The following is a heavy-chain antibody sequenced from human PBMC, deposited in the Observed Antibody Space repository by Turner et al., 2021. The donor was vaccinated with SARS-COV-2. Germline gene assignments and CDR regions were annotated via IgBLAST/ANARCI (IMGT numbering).Heavy chain of an antibody. J-gene: IGHJ6*02. CDR2: ITGSSGYI. D-gene: IGHD6-19*01. CDR3: ARVFPTDSSVWYRYYYYYGMDV. Sequence: EVQLVETGGGLVKPGGSLTLSCAASGFTFSSYSMNWVRQAPGKGLEWVSSITGSSGYIYYADAVKGRFTISRDNAKTSLYLQMNSLRAEDTAVYYCARVFPTDSSVWYRYYYYYGMDVWSQGTTVTVSS. V-gene: IGHV3-21*01. CDR1: GFTFSSYS.